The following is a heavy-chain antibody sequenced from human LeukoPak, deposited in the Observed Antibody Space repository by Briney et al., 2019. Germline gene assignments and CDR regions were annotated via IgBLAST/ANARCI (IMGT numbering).Heavy chain of an antibody. D-gene: IGHD3-3*01. CDR1: GGSISSYY. CDR2: IYYTGST. V-gene: IGHV4-59*01. Sequence: PSETLSLTCTVSGGSISSYYWSWIRQPPGKGLEWIGYIYYTGSTNYNPSLKSRVTISVDTSKNQFSLKLRSVTAADTALYYCAREVFGVARAVDSWGQGTLVTVSS. J-gene: IGHJ4*02. CDR3: AREVFGVARAVDS.